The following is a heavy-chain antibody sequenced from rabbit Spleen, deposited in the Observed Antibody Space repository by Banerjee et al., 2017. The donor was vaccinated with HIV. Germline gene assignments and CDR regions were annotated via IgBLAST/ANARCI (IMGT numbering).Heavy chain of an antibody. Sequence: QSLEESGGGLVQPEGSLTLTCIASGVSFSGDSYMCWVRQAPGKGLEWIACIDAGSSGYTYFASWAKGRFTISKTSSTTVTLQMTSLTAADTATYFCARDLVTVIGWNFNLWGPGTLVTVS. V-gene: IGHV1S40*01. D-gene: IGHD1-1*01. CDR3: ARDLVTVIGWNFNL. CDR2: IDAGSSGYT. J-gene: IGHJ4*01. CDR1: GVSFSGDSY.